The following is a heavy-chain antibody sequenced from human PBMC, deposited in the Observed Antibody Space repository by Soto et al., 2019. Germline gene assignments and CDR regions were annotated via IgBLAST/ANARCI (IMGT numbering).Heavy chain of an antibody. J-gene: IGHJ6*02. CDR2: IKSKTEGRTT. V-gene: IGHV3-15*07. D-gene: IGHD4-4*01. CDR3: TAERVNYYYYYGMDV. CDR1: GFTFSNAW. Sequence: GGSLRLSCAASGFTFSNAWMNWVRQAPGKGLEWVGRIKSKTEGRTTDYAAPVKGRCTISRDDSKNTLYLQMNSPKTEDTAVYYCTAERVNYYYYYGMDVWGQGTTVTVSS.